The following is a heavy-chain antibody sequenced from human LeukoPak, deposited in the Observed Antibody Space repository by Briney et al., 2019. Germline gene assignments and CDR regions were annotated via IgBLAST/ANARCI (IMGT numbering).Heavy chain of an antibody. CDR1: GGSISSGGYY. CDR2: TYYSGST. J-gene: IGHJ5*02. Sequence: PSETLSLTCTVSGGSISSGGYYWSWIRQHPGKGLEWIGYTYYSGSTYYNPSLKSRVTISVDTSKNQFSLKLSSVTAADTAVYYCARTTIFGVVPGGWFDPWGQGTLVTVSS. CDR3: ARTTIFGVVPGGWFDP. D-gene: IGHD3-3*01. V-gene: IGHV4-31*03.